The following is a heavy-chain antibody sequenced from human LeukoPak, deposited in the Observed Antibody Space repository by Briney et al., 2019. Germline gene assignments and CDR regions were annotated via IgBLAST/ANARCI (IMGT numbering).Heavy chain of an antibody. CDR1: GFTFSDDW. D-gene: IGHD4-23*01. CDR2: INQFGSVR. CDR3: ARGLRWPDF. V-gene: IGHV3-7*03. J-gene: IGHJ4*02. Sequence: GGSLRLSCEAYGFTFSDDWMNWVRKAPGKGLECVANINQFGSVRYYMDSVKGRFTISRDNSKNSLSLQMNSLRADDTAVYFCARGLRWPDFGGQGTLVTVSS.